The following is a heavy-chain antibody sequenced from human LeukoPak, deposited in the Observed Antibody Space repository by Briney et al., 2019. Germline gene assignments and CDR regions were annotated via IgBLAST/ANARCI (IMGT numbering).Heavy chain of an antibody. D-gene: IGHD5-24*01. CDR1: GGSLSTHH. Sequence: PSETLSLTCVVSGGSLSTHHWSWIRQSPGRGLERIGYISDSGSTNYNPSLKSRVTISVDTSKNQFSLKLSSVTAADTAVYYCARARTRDGYNLGFDYWGQGTLVTVSS. CDR2: ISDSGST. CDR3: ARARTRDGYNLGFDY. V-gene: IGHV4-59*11. J-gene: IGHJ4*02.